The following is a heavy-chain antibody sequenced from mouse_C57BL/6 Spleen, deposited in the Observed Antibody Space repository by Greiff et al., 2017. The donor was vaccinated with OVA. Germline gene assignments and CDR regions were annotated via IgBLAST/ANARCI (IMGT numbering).Heavy chain of an antibody. Sequence: EVQVVESGGGLVKPGGSLKLSCAASGFTFSDYGMHWVRQAPEKGLEWVAYISSGSSTIYYADIVKGRFTISRDNAKNTLFLQMTSLRSEDTAMYYCARKAGPHAMDYWGQGTSVTVSS. V-gene: IGHV5-17*01. CDR3: ARKAGPHAMDY. CDR1: GFTFSDYG. CDR2: ISSGSSTI. D-gene: IGHD3-3*01. J-gene: IGHJ4*01.